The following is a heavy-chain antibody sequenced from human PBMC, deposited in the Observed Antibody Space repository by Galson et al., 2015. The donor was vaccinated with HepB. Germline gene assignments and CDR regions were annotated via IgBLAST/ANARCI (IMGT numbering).Heavy chain of an antibody. D-gene: IGHD2-2*01. V-gene: IGHV1-18*04. CDR3: ARLLDVVVVPAAATDFDY. Sequence: SVKVSCKASGYTFTSYGISWVRQAPGQGLEWMGWISAYNGNTNYAQKLQGRVTMTTDTSTSTAYMELRSLRSDDTAVYYCARLLDVVVVPAAATDFDYWGQGTLVTVSS. CDR2: ISAYNGNT. CDR1: GYTFTSYG. J-gene: IGHJ4*02.